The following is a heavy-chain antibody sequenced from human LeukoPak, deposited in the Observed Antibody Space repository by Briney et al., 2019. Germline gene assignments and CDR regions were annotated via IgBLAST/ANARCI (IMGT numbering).Heavy chain of an antibody. J-gene: IGHJ4*02. CDR1: AFTFSSYA. Sequence: GGSLRLSCAASAFTFSSYAMSWVRQAPGKGLEWVSANSGRGGSTYYADSVKGRYPISRDNSKKTLYLQMNSLRAEDTAVYYCAKVHYRINGYSRGWYIPPYDYWGQGTLVTVSS. V-gene: IGHV3-23*01. CDR3: AKVHYRINGYSRGWYIPPYDY. D-gene: IGHD6-19*01. CDR2: NSGRGGST.